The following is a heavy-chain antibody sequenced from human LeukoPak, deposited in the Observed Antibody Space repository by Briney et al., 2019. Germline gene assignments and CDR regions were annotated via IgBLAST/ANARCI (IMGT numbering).Heavy chain of an antibody. CDR1: AFTLRNYA. V-gene: IGHV3-23*01. Sequence: PGGSLRLSCEASAFTLRNYAMSWVRQVPGKGLEWVSTMTVSGGNTFYADSVKGRFTISRDSSKNTLYLEMNSLRAEDTALYYCARGALRSGGRLYSEWSVWGQGTTVTVSS. CDR3: ARGALRSGGRLYSEWSV. D-gene: IGHD2-15*01. CDR2: MTVSGGNT. J-gene: IGHJ6*02.